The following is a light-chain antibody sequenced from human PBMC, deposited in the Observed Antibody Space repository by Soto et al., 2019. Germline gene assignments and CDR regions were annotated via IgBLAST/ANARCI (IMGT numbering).Light chain of an antibody. CDR1: QSISTY. V-gene: IGKV1-39*01. J-gene: IGKJ1*01. CDR2: AAS. Sequence: DIQMTQSPSSLSASVGDRVTITCRTSQSISTYLNWYQQRPGRAPKLLIYAASSLQSGVPSSFTGSGSGTDFTLTISSLQPEDVATYYCQQSYTTPWTFGQGTKVEIK. CDR3: QQSYTTPWT.